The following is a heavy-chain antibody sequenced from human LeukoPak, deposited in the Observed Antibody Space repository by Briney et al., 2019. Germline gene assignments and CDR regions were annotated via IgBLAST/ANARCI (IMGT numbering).Heavy chain of an antibody. D-gene: IGHD3-10*01. CDR3: ARHSDVGFGDHLIDY. Sequence: PSETLSLTCTVSGGSISSSSYYWGWIRQPPGKGLEWIGSIYYSGSTYYNPSLKSRVTISVDTSKDQFSLKLSSVTAADTAVYYCARHSDVGFGDHLIDYWGQGTLVTVSS. V-gene: IGHV4-39*01. CDR1: GGSISSSSYY. J-gene: IGHJ4*02. CDR2: IYYSGST.